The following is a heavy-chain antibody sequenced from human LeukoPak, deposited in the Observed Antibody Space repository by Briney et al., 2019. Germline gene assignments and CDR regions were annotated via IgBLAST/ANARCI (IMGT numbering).Heavy chain of an antibody. Sequence: GGSLRLSCAASGFTFNSYGMHWVRQAPGKGLERVADINGDGSHSYCVDSVKGRFTLSRDNAKNSLFLQMNSLRAEDTAVYYCVKNSGWYCLDYWGQGTLVTVSS. J-gene: IGHJ4*02. CDR3: VKNSGWYCLDY. V-gene: IGHV3-7*03. D-gene: IGHD6-13*01. CDR1: GFTFNSYG. CDR2: INGDGSHS.